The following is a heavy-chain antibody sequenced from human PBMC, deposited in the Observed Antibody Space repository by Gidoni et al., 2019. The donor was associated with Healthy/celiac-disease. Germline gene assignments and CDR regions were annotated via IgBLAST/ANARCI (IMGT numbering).Heavy chain of an antibody. CDR3: ARHAEGFPSPWFDP. CDR1: GCSISSSSSS. CDR2: IYYSGST. Sequence: QLQLQDSGPGLFKPSEPLSLTCNVSGCSISSSSSSWGWIRQPPGKGLEWIGSIYYSGSTYYNPSLKSRVTISVDTSKNQFSLKLSSVTAADTAVYYCARHAEGFPSPWFDPWGQGTLVTVSS. J-gene: IGHJ5*02. V-gene: IGHV4-39*01.